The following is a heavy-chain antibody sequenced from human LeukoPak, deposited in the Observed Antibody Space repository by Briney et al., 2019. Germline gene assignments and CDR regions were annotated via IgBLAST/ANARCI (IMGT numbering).Heavy chain of an antibody. CDR1: GDSVSSNSAA. D-gene: IGHD6-13*01. CDR3: ARRKRIAAAGTVFDY. Sequence: SQTLSLTCAISGDSVSSNSAAWNWIRQSPSRGLEWLGRTYYRSKWYNDYAVSVESRITINPDTSKNQFSLQLNSVTPEDTAVYYCARRKRIAAAGTVFDYWGQGTPVTVSS. V-gene: IGHV6-1*01. J-gene: IGHJ4*02. CDR2: TYYRSKWYN.